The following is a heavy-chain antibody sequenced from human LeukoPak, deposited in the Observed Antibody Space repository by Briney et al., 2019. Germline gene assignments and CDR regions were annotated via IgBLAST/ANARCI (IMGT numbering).Heavy chain of an antibody. CDR2: INPNSGGT. CDR3: ARVLALPAVEWFVFDY. V-gene: IGHV1-2*02. Sequence: GASVKVSCKASGYTFTGYYMHWVRQAPGQGLEWMGWINPNSGGTNYAQKFQGRVTMTRDTSISTAYMELSRLRSDDTAVYYCARVLALPAVEWFVFDYWGQGTLVTVSS. CDR1: GYTFTGYY. J-gene: IGHJ4*02. D-gene: IGHD2-2*01.